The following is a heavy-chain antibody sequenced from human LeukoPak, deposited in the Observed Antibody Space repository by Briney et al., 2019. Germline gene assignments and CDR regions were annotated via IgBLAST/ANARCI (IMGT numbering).Heavy chain of an antibody. CDR1: GFTFSSYE. Sequence: PGGSLRLSCAASGFTFSSYEMNWVRQAPGKGLEWVSYISSSGSTIYYADSVKGRSTISRDNAKNSLYLQMNSLRAEDTAVYYCARDDYGGMDVWGKGTTVTVSS. J-gene: IGHJ6*04. D-gene: IGHD4-23*01. CDR2: ISSSGSTI. CDR3: ARDDYGGMDV. V-gene: IGHV3-48*03.